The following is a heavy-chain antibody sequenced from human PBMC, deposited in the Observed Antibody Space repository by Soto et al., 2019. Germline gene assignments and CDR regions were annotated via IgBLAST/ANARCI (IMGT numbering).Heavy chain of an antibody. D-gene: IGHD3-3*01. CDR1: GFTFSSYA. Sequence: GGPLRLSCAASGFTFSSYAMSWVRQAPGKGLEWVSAISGSGGSTYYADSVKGRFTISRDNSKNTLYLQMNSLRAEDTAVYYCSKYFLEGTKFGVVSTWDYWGQATLVTVSS. V-gene: IGHV3-23*01. J-gene: IGHJ4*02. CDR3: SKYFLEGTKFGVVSTWDY. CDR2: ISGSGGST.